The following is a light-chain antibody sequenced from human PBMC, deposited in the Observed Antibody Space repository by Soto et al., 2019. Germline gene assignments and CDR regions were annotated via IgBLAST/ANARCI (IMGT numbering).Light chain of an antibody. V-gene: IGLV1-40*01. CDR2: GNN. Sequence: QSVLTPPPSVSGAPGQRVTISCTGSSSNIGANYDVHWYQHRPGTAPKLLIFGNNNRPSGVPDRFSGSKSGTSASLAITGLQAEDEGDYYCQSYDSTLSARYVFGTGTKVTVL. J-gene: IGLJ1*01. CDR1: SSNIGANYD. CDR3: QSYDSTLSARYV.